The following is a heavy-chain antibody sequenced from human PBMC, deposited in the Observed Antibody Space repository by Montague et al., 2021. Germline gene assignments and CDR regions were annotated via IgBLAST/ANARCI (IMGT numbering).Heavy chain of an antibody. CDR1: GFIFNNYV. CDR3: VKDTRDYYPDF. V-gene: IGHV3-9*01. Sequence: SLRLSCAASGFIFNNYVMNWVRQAPGKGLEWVSGINGNSINIDYADSVKGRFTIPRDNAKNSLYLQMNSLRAGDTAFYYCVKDTRDYYPDFWGQGILVTVSS. D-gene: IGHD3-3*01. CDR2: INGNSINI. J-gene: IGHJ4*02.